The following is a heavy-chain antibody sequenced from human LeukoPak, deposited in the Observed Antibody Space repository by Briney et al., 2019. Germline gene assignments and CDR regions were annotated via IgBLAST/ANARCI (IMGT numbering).Heavy chain of an antibody. CDR2: IYYSGTT. CDR1: GGSISFSSDY. D-gene: IGHD2/OR15-2a*01. CDR3: ARRLSTRSYYLDD. Sequence: SETLSLTCTVSGGSISFSSDYWGWIRQPPGKGLEWIGDIYYSGTTNYNPSLKSRVTMSVDTSKNQFSLKLNSTTAADTAVYYCARRLSTRSYYLDDWGQGTLVTVSS. J-gene: IGHJ4*02. V-gene: IGHV4-39*01.